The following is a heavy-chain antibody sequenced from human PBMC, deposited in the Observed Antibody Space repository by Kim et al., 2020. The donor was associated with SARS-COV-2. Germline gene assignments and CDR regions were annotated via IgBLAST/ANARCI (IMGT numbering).Heavy chain of an antibody. D-gene: IGHD3-9*01. Sequence: ASVKVSCKASGYTFTNYAMNWVRQAPGQGLEWMGWINNNTGNPTYAQGFTGRFVFSLDTSVSTAYLQISSIKAEDTAVYYCARGSTYDILTGLSGVGFDYWGQGTLVTVSS. CDR3: ARGSTYDILTGLSGVGFDY. CDR1: GYTFTNYA. CDR2: INNNTGNP. J-gene: IGHJ4*02. V-gene: IGHV7-4-1*02.